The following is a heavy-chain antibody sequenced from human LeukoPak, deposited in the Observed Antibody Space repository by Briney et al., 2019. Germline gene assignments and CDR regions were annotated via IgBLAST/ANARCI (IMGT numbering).Heavy chain of an antibody. Sequence: KIPCRGSGHSFMNYWIGWVRQMPGKGLEWMGIIYPSDSDTRYSPSFQGQVIISADKSISTAYLQWRSLKASDTAMYYCARQGWGDTSSSPDYWGQGTLVTVSS. CDR3: ARQGWGDTSSSPDY. J-gene: IGHJ4*02. D-gene: IGHD6-6*01. CDR1: GHSFMNYW. CDR2: IYPSDSDT. V-gene: IGHV5-51*01.